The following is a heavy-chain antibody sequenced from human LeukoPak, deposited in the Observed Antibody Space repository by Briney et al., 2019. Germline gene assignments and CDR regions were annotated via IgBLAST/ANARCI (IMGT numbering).Heavy chain of an antibody. D-gene: IGHD1-26*01. CDR1: GRSISGHY. J-gene: IGHJ5*02. CDR2: IHSTGYT. Sequence: SETLSLTCIVSGRSISGHYLSWIRQTPGQGLEWIAYIHSTGYTNYNPPVRSRFSISIDTSKNQISLQLTSLSAADTAMYYCTRRQGPMSGSYDYFDPWGQGVLVTVSS. CDR3: TRRQGPMSGSYDYFDP. V-gene: IGHV4-4*09.